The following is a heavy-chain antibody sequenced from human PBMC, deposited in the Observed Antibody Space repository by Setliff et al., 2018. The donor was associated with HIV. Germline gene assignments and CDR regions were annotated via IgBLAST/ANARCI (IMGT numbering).Heavy chain of an antibody. CDR1: GFNFDDYA. D-gene: IGHD1-1*01. V-gene: IGHV3-9*01. J-gene: IGHJ3*02. Sequence: QPGGSLRLSCAASGFNFDDYAMHWGRQVPGKGPEWVSGITWNSGTIAYADSVKGRFTISRDNAKKYVYLQMNSLRVEDTALYFCAKDYGDGHNWGAFDIWGQGTMVTVSS. CDR2: ITWNSGTI. CDR3: AKDYGDGHNWGAFDI.